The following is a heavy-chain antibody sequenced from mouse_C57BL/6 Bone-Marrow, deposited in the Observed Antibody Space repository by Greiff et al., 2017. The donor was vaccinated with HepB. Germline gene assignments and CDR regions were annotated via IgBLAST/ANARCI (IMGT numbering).Heavy chain of an antibody. CDR3: AITSRDYAMDY. CDR2: IHPSDSDT. CDR1: GYTFTSYW. Sequence: QVQLQQPGAELVKPGASVKVSCKASGYTFTSYWMHWVKQRPGQGLEWIGRIHPSDSDTNYNQKFKGKATLTVDKSSSTAYIQLSSLTSEDSAVYYCAITSRDYAMDYWGQGTSVTVSS. J-gene: IGHJ4*01. V-gene: IGHV1-74*01.